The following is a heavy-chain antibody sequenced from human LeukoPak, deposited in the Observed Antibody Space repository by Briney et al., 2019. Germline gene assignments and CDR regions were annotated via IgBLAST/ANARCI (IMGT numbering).Heavy chain of an antibody. J-gene: IGHJ6*03. V-gene: IGHV7-4-1*02. CDR2: INTNTGNP. D-gene: IGHD6-19*01. Sequence: ASVKVSCKASGYTFTSYAMYWVRQAPGQGLEWMGWINTNTGNPTYAQGFTGRFVFSLDTSVSTAYLQISSLKAEDTAVYYCARVRNGVPIAVADYYMDVWGKGTTVTVSS. CDR1: GYTFTSYA. CDR3: ARVRNGVPIAVADYYMDV.